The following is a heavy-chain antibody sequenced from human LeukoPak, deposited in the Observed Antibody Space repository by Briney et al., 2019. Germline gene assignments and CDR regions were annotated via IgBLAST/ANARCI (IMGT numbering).Heavy chain of an antibody. J-gene: IGHJ4*02. CDR3: ASPYCSSTSCYNFDY. Sequence: SETLSLTCTVSGGSISSSSYYWGWIRQPPGKGLEWIGSIYYSGSTYYNPSLKSRVTISVDTSKNQFSLKLSSVTAADTAVYYCASPYCSSTSCYNFDYWGQGTLVTVSS. V-gene: IGHV4-39*07. D-gene: IGHD2-2*02. CDR1: GGSISSSSYY. CDR2: IYYSGST.